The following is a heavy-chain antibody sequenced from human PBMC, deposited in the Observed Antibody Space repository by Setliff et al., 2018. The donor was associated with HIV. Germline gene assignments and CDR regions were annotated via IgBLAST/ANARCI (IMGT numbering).Heavy chain of an antibody. CDR2: IRYDGTNK. D-gene: IGHD3-9*01. J-gene: IGHJ4*02. V-gene: IGHV3-30*02. CDR1: GFTFSSYG. Sequence: PGGSLRLSCAASGFTFSSYGMHWVRQPPGKGLEWVAFIRYDGTNKYYADSVKDRFTISRDNAKNSLYLQMSSLRAEDTAVYYCARGYDILTGTYWGQGTLVTVSS. CDR3: ARGYDILTGTY.